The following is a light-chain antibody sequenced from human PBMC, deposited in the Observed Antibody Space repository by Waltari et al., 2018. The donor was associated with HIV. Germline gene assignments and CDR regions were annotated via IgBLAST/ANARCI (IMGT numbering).Light chain of an antibody. V-gene: IGKV1-39*01. CDR1: QSISSY. CDR2: AAS. J-gene: IGKJ4*01. Sequence: DIQMTQSPSSLSASVGDRVTITCRASQSISSYLNWYQQKPGKAPKLLIYAASSLQSGVPSRFSGSGSGTDFTLTISSLQPEDFATYYCQQYNNVPLTFGGGTKVEIK. CDR3: QQYNNVPLT.